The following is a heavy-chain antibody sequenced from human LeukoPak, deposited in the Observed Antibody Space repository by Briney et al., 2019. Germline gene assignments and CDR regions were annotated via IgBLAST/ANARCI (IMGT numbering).Heavy chain of an antibody. CDR2: VNTKTGIP. J-gene: IGHJ6*02. Sequence: ASVKVSCKASGGTFSSYAISWVRQAPGQGLEWVGWVNTKTGIPTYGQGFTGRFVFSLDTSVSTAYLQINSLRAEDTAVYYCARGGGGGIVGGQGTTVTVSS. D-gene: IGHD2-21*01. V-gene: IGHV7-4-1*02. CDR1: GGTFSSYA. CDR3: ARGGGGGIV.